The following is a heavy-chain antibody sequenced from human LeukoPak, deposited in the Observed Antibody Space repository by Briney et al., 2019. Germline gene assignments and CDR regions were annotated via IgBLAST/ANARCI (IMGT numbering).Heavy chain of an antibody. V-gene: IGHV1-2*02. J-gene: IGHJ4*02. CDR3: ARKWIFSSGYYYFDY. CDR1: GYTFTCYY. CDR2: INPNSGGT. Sequence: GASVKVSCKASGYTFTCYYMHWVRQAPGQGLEWMGWINPNSGGTNNAQKFQGRVTMTRDTSISTAYMELSRLTSDDTAVYYCARKWIFSSGYYYFDYWGQGTLVTVSS. D-gene: IGHD3-22*01.